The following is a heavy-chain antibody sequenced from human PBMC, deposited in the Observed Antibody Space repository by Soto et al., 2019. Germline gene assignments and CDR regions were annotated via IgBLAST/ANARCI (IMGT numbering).Heavy chain of an antibody. Sequence: QVQLVQSGAEVKKPGSSVKVSCKASGGPFSSYAISWVRQAPGQGLEWMGGIIPIFGTANYAQKFQGRVTITADESTSTAYMELSSLRSEDTAVYYCARGKVMVRGVIITLSYYYGMDVWGQGTTVTVSS. CDR3: ARGKVMVRGVIITLSYYYGMDV. D-gene: IGHD3-10*01. CDR2: IIPIFGTA. J-gene: IGHJ6*02. V-gene: IGHV1-69*01. CDR1: GGPFSSYA.